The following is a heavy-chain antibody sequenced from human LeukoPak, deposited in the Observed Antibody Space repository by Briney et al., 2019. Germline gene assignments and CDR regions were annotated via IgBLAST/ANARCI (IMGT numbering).Heavy chain of an antibody. J-gene: IGHJ4*02. CDR3: ATGVLRYFDWWNY. Sequence: ASVNVSCKVSGYTLTELSMHWVRQAPGKGLEGMGGFDPEDGETIYAQKFQGRVTMTEDTSTDTAYMELSSLRSEDTAVYYCATGVLRYFDWWNYWGQGTLVTVSS. CDR2: FDPEDGET. V-gene: IGHV1-24*01. CDR1: GYTLTELS. D-gene: IGHD3-9*01.